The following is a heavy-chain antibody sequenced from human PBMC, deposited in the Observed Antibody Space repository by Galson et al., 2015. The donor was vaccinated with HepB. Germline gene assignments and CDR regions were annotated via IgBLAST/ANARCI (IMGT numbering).Heavy chain of an antibody. V-gene: IGHV3-7*03. J-gene: IGHJ4*02. CDR3: AREAYGDYDLDY. Sequence: SLRLSCAASGFTFSSYWMSWVRQAPGKGLEWVANIKQDGSEKYYVDSVKGRITISRDNAKNSLYLQMNSLRAEDTAVYYCAREAYGDYDLDYWGQGSLVTVSS. D-gene: IGHD4-17*01. CDR1: GFTFSSYW. CDR2: IKQDGSEK.